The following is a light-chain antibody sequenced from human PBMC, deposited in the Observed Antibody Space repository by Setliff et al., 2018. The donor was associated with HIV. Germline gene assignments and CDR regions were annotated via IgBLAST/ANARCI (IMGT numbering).Light chain of an antibody. V-gene: IGLV2-14*01. CDR3: SSYRGGSTLFV. Sequence: QSALTQPASVSGSPGQSITISCTGTRSDVGAYNYVSWYQQHPDKAPKLLIYEVTNRPSGVSNRLSGSKSGTTASLTISGLQAEDEAVYFCSSYRGGSTLFVLGPGTKVTVL. CDR2: EVT. J-gene: IGLJ1*01. CDR1: RSDVGAYNY.